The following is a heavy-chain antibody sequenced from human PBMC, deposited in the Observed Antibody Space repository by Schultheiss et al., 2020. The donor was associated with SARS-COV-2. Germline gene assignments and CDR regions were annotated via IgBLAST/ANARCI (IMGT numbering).Heavy chain of an antibody. Sequence: SETLSLTCAVSGYSISSGYYWGWIRQPPGKGLEWIGEINHSGSTNYNPSLKSLVSISVDTSKNQFSLKLSSVSAADTAVYYCARGPRFDPWGQGTLVTVSS. CDR2: INHSGST. CDR1: GYSISSGYY. CDR3: ARGPRFDP. J-gene: IGHJ5*02. V-gene: IGHV4-38-2*01.